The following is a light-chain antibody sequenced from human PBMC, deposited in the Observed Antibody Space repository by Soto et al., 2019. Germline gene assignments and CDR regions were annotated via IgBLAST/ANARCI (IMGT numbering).Light chain of an antibody. CDR3: SSYISSDTPHVV. V-gene: IGLV2-18*02. Sequence: QSVLTQPPSVSGSPGQSVTLSCTETTSDIDTYNRVSWYQQSPGTAPKLIIFEVYYRPSGVPDRFSGSQSGNTASLTISGLQPEDEADYYCSSYISSDTPHVVFGGGTKLTVL. J-gene: IGLJ2*01. CDR1: TSDIDTYNR. CDR2: EVY.